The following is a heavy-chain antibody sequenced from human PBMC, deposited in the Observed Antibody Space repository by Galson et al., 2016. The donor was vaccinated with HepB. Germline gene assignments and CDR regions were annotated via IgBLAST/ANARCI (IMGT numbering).Heavy chain of an antibody. V-gene: IGHV1-69*13. D-gene: IGHD7-27*01. J-gene: IGHJ4*02. CDR1: GGTFISFA. CDR2: IIPISDTP. Sequence: SVKVSCKASGGTFISFAISWMRQAPGQGLEWMGGIIPISDTPNYAQKFQGRVTITADESSSTGYMELTGLRSEDAAMYFCARGLGRDFEAWGQGTLVTVSS. CDR3: ARGLGRDFEA.